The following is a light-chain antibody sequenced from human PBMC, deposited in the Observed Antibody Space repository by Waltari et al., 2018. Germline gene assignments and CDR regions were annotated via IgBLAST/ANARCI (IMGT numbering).Light chain of an antibody. Sequence: DIQMTQSPSSLSASVGDRVTITCQASQDISNYLNWYHQKTGKAPKLLIYDASNLETGVPSMFIGSGSGIDFTFTISSLLPEDIATYYFQHYFNLPPFTFCPGTKVYI. CDR3: QHYFNLPPFT. V-gene: IGKV1-33*01. J-gene: IGKJ3*01. CDR1: QDISNY. CDR2: DAS.